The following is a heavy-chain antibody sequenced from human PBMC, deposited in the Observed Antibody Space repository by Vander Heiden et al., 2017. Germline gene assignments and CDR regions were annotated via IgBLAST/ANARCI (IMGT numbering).Heavy chain of an antibody. CDR3: AKDAYDYVWGSYRREYYFDH. V-gene: IGHV3-23*01. J-gene: IGHJ4*02. D-gene: IGHD3-16*02. CDR1: GFTFSSYA. Sequence: EVQLLESGGGLVQPGGSLRLSCAASGFTFSSYAMPWVRQAPGEGLNWVSGISGSGGSTFYADSVKGRFTISRDNSRNTLYLQMNSLRAEDTAVYYCAKDAYDYVWGSYRREYYFDHWGQGTLVAVSS. CDR2: ISGSGGST.